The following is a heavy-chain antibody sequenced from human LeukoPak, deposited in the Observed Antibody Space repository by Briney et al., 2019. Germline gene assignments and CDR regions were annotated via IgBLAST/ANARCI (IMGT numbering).Heavy chain of an antibody. J-gene: IGHJ6*03. CDR2: INHSGST. V-gene: IGHV4-34*01. CDR3: ARASIAAADYYYYYYMDV. CDR1: GGSFSGYY. Sequence: PSETLSLTCAVYGGSFSGYYWSWIRQPPGKGLEWIGEINHSGSTNYNPSLKSRVTISVDTSKNQFSLKLSSVTAADTAVYYCARASIAAADYYYYYYMDVWGKGTTVTISS. D-gene: IGHD6-13*01.